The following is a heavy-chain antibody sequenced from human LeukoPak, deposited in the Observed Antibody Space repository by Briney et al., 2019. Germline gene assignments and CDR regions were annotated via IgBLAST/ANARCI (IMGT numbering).Heavy chain of an antibody. D-gene: IGHD4-17*01. CDR1: GYTFTGYY. J-gene: IGHJ4*02. Sequence: ASVKVSCKASGYTFTGYYMHWVRQAPGQGLEWMRWINPNSGGTNYAQKFQGRVTMTRDTSISTAYMELSRLRSDDTAVYYCARDHVVPGDYGDYWGQGTLVTVSS. CDR3: ARDHVVPGDYGDY. CDR2: INPNSGGT. V-gene: IGHV1-2*02.